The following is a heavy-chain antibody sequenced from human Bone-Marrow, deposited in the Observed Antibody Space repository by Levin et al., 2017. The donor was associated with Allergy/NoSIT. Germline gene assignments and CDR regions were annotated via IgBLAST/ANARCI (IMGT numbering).Heavy chain of an antibody. CDR3: ATDDLFNYDLWGGFPYAFDI. CDR2: IKSKISGGTT. J-gene: IGHJ3*02. CDR1: GFTFSTAW. V-gene: IGHV3-15*01. D-gene: IGHD3-3*01. Sequence: KPGGSLRLSCAASGFTFSTAWMTWVRQAPGKGLEWVGRIKSKISGGTTDYSAPVNGRFTISRDDSKYTLYLQMNSLKTEDTAVYYCATDDLFNYDLWGGFPYAFDIWGQGTMVTVSS.